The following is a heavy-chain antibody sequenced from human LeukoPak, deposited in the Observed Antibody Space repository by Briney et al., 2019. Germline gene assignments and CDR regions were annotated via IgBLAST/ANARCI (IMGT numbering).Heavy chain of an antibody. V-gene: IGHV3-23*01. D-gene: IGHD3-10*01. CDR3: AKDSVSGITMVRAPSDY. CDR1: GYSISSGYY. CDR2: ISGSGGST. J-gene: IGHJ4*02. Sequence: ETLSLTCTVSGYSISSGYYWGWIRQPPGKGLEWVSAISGSGGSTYYADSVKGRFTISRDNSKNTLYLQMNSLRAEDTAVYYCAKDSVSGITMVRAPSDYWGQGTLVTVSS.